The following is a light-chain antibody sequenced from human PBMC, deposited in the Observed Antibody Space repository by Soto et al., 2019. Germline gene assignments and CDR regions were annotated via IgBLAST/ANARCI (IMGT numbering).Light chain of an antibody. CDR2: DAS. CDR1: LSVSVY. CDR3: HQRQYWPPIT. V-gene: IGKV3-11*01. J-gene: IGKJ5*01. Sequence: VLTQSPATLSLSPGERSTLSCSASLSVSVYLDWYQQKPGQAPRLLISDASNRATGIPARFSGSGSGTDFTLTISSLEPEDFAVYYCHQRQYWPPITFGQGTRLEIK.